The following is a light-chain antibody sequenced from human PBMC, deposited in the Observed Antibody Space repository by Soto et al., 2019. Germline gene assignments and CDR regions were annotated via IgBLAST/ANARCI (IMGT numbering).Light chain of an antibody. CDR2: DAS. Sequence: EIVMTQSPATLSVSRGERATLSCRASQSVSSNLAWYQQKPGQAPRLLIYDASNRATGIPARLSGSGSGTEFTLTISSLQSEDFAVYYCQQYNNWPRTFGQGTKVDIK. J-gene: IGKJ1*01. CDR3: QQYNNWPRT. V-gene: IGKV3D-15*01. CDR1: QSVSSN.